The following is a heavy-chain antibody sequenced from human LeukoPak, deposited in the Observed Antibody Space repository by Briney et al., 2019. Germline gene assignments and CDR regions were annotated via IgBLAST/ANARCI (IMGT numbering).Heavy chain of an antibody. Sequence: PGGSLRLSCGASGFTFSSYEMSWVRQAPGKGLEWVSSISSSSSYIYYADSVKGRFTISRDNAKNSLYLQMNSLRAEDTAVYYCARGRWQVAGINYMDVWGKGTTVTISS. J-gene: IGHJ6*03. CDR3: ARGRWQVAGINYMDV. V-gene: IGHV3-21*01. D-gene: IGHD6-19*01. CDR1: GFTFSSYE. CDR2: ISSSSSYI.